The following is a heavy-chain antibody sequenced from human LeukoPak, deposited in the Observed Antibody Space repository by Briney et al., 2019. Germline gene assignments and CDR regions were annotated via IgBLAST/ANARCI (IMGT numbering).Heavy chain of an antibody. CDR1: GFTFSSYT. Sequence: GGSLRLSCAASGFTFSSYTMNWVRQAPGKGLEWFSSIISSSSYIYYADSVKGRFTISRDNAKNSLYLQMNSLRAEDTAVYYCARDSVVVVPAAIYYSNYAFDYWGQGTLVTVSP. D-gene: IGHD2-2*01. J-gene: IGHJ4*02. CDR2: IISSSSYI. V-gene: IGHV3-21*01. CDR3: ARDSVVVVPAAIYYSNYAFDY.